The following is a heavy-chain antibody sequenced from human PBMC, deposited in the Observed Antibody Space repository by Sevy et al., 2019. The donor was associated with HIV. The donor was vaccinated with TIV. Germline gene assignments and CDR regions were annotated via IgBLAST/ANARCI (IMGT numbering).Heavy chain of an antibody. V-gene: IGHV4-31*03. CDR2: IYYSGNT. J-gene: IGHJ5*02. CDR3: ARAPGDEDDILTFYYGVDP. D-gene: IGHD3-9*01. CDR1: GGSISSGGYY. Sequence: SETLSLTCTVSGGSISSGGYYWSWIRQHPGKGLEWIGYIYYSGNTYYNPSLKSRVTISVDTSKNQFSLKLSSVTAADTAVYYCARAPGDEDDILTFYYGVDPWGQGTLVTVSS.